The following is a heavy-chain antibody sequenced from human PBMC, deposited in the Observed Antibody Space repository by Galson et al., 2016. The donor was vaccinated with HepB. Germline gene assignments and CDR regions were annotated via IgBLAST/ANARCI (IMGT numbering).Heavy chain of an antibody. CDR2: IGGSGRSP. D-gene: IGHD3-16*01. V-gene: IGHV3-23*01. J-gene: IGHJ4*02. CDR3: AKETEYGGNFYFDH. CDR1: GFSFSNYA. Sequence: SLRLSCAASGFSFSNYAMSWVRQAPGKGLEWVSTIGGSGRSPYYTESLKGRFTISRDNSNNTLYLQMNNLRPEDTALYYCAKETEYGGNFYFDHWGRGTLVTFSS.